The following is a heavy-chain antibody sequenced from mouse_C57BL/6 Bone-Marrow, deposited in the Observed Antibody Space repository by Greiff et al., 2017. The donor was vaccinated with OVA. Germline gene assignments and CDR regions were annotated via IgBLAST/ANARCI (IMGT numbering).Heavy chain of an antibody. Sequence: EVQLMESGPGLAKPSQTLSLTCSVTGYSITSDYWNWIRKFPGNKLEYMGYISPSGSSYNTPPLNSRISITPDTSKNQYYLQLNSVTTEDTATDYGARWGGSNFDYWGQGTTLTVSS. J-gene: IGHJ2*01. CDR3: ARWGGSNFDY. V-gene: IGHV3-8*01. CDR1: GYSITSDY. CDR2: ISPSGSS. D-gene: IGHD1-1*02.